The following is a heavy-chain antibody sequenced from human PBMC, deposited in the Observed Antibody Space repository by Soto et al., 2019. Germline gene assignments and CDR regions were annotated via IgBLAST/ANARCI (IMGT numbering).Heavy chain of an antibody. CDR3: TREVELRLEYYFDY. D-gene: IGHD1-7*01. V-gene: IGHV3-49*03. Sequence: GGSLRLSCTASGFTFGDYAMSWFRQAPGKGLEWVGFIRSKAYGGTTEYAASVKGRFTISRDDSKSIAYLQMNSLKTEDTAVYYCTREVELRLEYYFDYWGQGTLVTVSS. CDR1: GFTFGDYA. CDR2: IRSKAYGGTT. J-gene: IGHJ4*02.